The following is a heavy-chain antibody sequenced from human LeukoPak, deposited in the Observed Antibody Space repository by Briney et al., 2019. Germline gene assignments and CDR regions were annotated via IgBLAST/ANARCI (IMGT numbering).Heavy chain of an antibody. Sequence: GASVKVSCKASGYIIATYYIDWVRQAPGQGLEWMGRINPSGGSTNYARQFQDRVTMTSDTSTTTVYMELSSLRSEDTAAYFCARVSRDGYYLFDYWGQGTLVTVSS. V-gene: IGHV1-46*01. CDR1: GYIIATYY. CDR2: INPSGGST. CDR3: ARVSRDGYYLFDY. D-gene: IGHD5-24*01. J-gene: IGHJ4*02.